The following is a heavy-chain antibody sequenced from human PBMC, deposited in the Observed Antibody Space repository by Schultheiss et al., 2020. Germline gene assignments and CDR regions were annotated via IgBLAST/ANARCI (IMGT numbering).Heavy chain of an antibody. D-gene: IGHD4-17*01. J-gene: IGHJ4*02. Sequence: SETLSLTCAVSGYSISSGYYWGWIRQPPGKGLEWIGSIYYSGSTYYNPSLKSRVTISVDTSKNQFSLKLSSVTAADTAVYYCARQDGEESFDYWGQGTLVTVSS. CDR1: GYSISSGYY. CDR2: IYYSGST. V-gene: IGHV4-38-2*01. CDR3: ARQDGEESFDY.